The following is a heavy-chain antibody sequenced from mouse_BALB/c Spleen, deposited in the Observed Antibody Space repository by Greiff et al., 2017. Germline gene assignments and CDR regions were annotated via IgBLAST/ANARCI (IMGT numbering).Heavy chain of an antibody. D-gene: IGHD2-4*01. CDR2: ISSGSSTI. CDR3: AREGYDYD. Sequence: EVQVVESGGGLVQPGGSRKLSCAASGFTFSSFGMHWVRQAPEKGLEWVAYISSGSSTIYYADTVKGRFTISRDNPKNTLFLQMTSLRSEDTAMYYCAREGYDYDWGQGTLVTVSA. CDR1: GFTFSSFG. J-gene: IGHJ3*01. V-gene: IGHV5-17*02.